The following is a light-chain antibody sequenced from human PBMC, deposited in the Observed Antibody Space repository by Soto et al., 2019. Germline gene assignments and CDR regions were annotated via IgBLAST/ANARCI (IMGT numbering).Light chain of an antibody. V-gene: IGLV2-8*01. J-gene: IGLJ2*01. CDR3: SSYAGSNNLI. CDR2: EVS. Sequence: QSALTQPPSAAGCPGQSVAISCTGTSSDVGGYNYVSWYQQHPGKAPKLMIYEVSKRPSGVPDRFSGSKSGNTASLTVSGLQAEDEAEYHCSSYAGSNNLIFGGGTKLTVL. CDR1: SSDVGGYNY.